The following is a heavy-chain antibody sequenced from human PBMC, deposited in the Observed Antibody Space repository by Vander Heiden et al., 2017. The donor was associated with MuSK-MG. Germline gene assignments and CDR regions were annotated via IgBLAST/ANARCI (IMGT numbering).Heavy chain of an antibody. CDR3: ASGYSSGWYGY. CDR1: GGSISSYY. CDR2: IYYSGST. V-gene: IGHV4-59*08. J-gene: IGHJ4*02. Sequence: QVQLQESGPGLVRPSETLSLTCTVSGGSISSYYWRWIRQPPGKGLEWIGYIYYSGSTNYNPSLKSRVTISVDTSKNQFSLKLSSVTAADTAVYYCASGYSSGWYGYWGQGTLVTVSS. D-gene: IGHD6-19*01.